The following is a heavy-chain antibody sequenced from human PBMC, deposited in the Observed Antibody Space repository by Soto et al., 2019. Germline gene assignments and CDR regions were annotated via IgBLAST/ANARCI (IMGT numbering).Heavy chain of an antibody. CDR3: ARSSSAYYYYYGMDV. J-gene: IGHJ6*02. Sequence: QVQLVESGGGVVQPGRSLRLSCAASGFTFSSYGMHWVRQAPGKGLEWVAVIWYDGSNKYYADSVKGRFTISRDNSKNTLYLPMNSLRAEDTAVYYCARSSSAYYYYYGMDVWGQGTTVTVSS. V-gene: IGHV3-33*01. CDR2: IWYDGSNK. D-gene: IGHD6-6*01. CDR1: GFTFSSYG.